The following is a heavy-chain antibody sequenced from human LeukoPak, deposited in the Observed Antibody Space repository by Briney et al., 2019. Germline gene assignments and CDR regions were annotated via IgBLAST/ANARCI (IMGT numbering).Heavy chain of an antibody. CDR2: IRYDGSNK. J-gene: IGHJ3*02. V-gene: IGHV3-30*02. CDR1: GFTFSSYG. CDR3: AKDDSSGPHPFDAFDI. D-gene: IGHD3-22*01. Sequence: PGGSLRLSCAASGFTFSSYGMHWVRQAPGKGLEWVAFIRYDGSNKYYADSVKGRFTISRDNSKNTLYLQMNSLRAEDTAVYYCAKDDSSGPHPFDAFDIWGQGTMVTVSS.